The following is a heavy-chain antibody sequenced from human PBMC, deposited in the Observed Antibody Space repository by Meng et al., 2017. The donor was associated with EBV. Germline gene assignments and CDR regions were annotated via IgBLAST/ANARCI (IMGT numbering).Heavy chain of an antibody. D-gene: IGHD4-23*01. J-gene: IGHJ4*02. V-gene: IGHV4-34*01. CDR2: INHSGST. CDR3: AGSYGGVLNY. CDR1: GGSFSGYY. Sequence: QVQVQQWGAGLLKPSETLSLPCAVYGGSFSGYYWSWIRQPPGKGLEWIGEINHSGSTNYNPSLKSRVTISVDTSKNQFSLKLSSVTAADTAVYYCAGSYGGVLNYWGQGTLVTVSS.